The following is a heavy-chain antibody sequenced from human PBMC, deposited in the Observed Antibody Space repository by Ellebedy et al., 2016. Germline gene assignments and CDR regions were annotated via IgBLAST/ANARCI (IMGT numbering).Heavy chain of an antibody. Sequence: SETLSLTCAVSGGSISSTNWWTWVRPPPGKGLEWIGQIFHSGSTKYNPSLESRVTMSVDKSKNQFSLELNSVTAADTALYFCASGYDYIWGSYRYGDYYYMDVWGKGTTVTVSS. D-gene: IGHD3-16*02. V-gene: IGHV4-4*02. CDR1: GGSISSTNW. CDR3: ASGYDYIWGSYRYGDYYYMDV. CDR2: IFHSGST. J-gene: IGHJ6*03.